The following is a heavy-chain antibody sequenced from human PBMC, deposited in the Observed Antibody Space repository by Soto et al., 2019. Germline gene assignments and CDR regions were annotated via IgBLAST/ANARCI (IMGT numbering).Heavy chain of an antibody. D-gene: IGHD3-22*01. Sequence: SVKVSCKASGGTFSSYAISWVRQAPGQGLEWMGGIIPIFGTANYAQKFQGRVTITADESTSTAYMELSSLRSEDTAVYYCARDPTYYYDSSGYYLLDYWGQGTLVNVSS. V-gene: IGHV1-69*13. CDR2: IIPIFGTA. J-gene: IGHJ4*02. CDR1: GGTFSSYA. CDR3: ARDPTYYYDSSGYYLLDY.